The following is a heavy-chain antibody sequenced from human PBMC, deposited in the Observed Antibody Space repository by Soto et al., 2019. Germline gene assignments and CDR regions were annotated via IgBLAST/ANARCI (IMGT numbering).Heavy chain of an antibody. CDR3: APWFGAFAY. V-gene: IGHV3-30*03. CDR1: GFTFSSYG. Sequence: QVQLVESGGGVVQPGRSLRLSCAASGFTFSSYGMHWVRQAPGKGLEWVAVISYDGSNKYYADSVKGRFTISRDNSKHTLYLQMNSLRAEDTAVYYCAPWFGAFAYWGQGTLVTVSS. J-gene: IGHJ4*02. CDR2: ISYDGSNK. D-gene: IGHD3-10*01.